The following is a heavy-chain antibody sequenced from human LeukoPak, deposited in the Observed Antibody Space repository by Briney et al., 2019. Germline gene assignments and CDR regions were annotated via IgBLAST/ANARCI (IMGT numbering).Heavy chain of an antibody. J-gene: IGHJ4*02. CDR2: ISHDGNWQ. V-gene: IGHV3-30*03. CDR1: GFTFSNYG. D-gene: IGHD2-21*02. Sequence: GGSLRLSCADPGFTFSNYGMHWVRQAPGKGLEWMAVISHDGNWQNYADSVKGRFTISRDDSKNTLYLQMSSLRADDTAIYYCARDVTVGAVRYFADWGQGTLVTVSS. CDR3: ARDVTVGAVRYFAD.